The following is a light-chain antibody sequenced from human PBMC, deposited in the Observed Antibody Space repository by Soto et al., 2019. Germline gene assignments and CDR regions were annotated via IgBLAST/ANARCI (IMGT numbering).Light chain of an antibody. CDR3: QQSYSTPPWT. Sequence: DIQMTQSPTSLSGSVVDRVTITCRASQSISSYLNWYQQKPGKAPKLLIYAASSLQSGVPSRFSGSGSGTDFTLTISSLQPEDFATYYCQQSYSTPPWTFGQGTKVDIK. CDR1: QSISSY. CDR2: AAS. J-gene: IGKJ1*01. V-gene: IGKV1-39*01.